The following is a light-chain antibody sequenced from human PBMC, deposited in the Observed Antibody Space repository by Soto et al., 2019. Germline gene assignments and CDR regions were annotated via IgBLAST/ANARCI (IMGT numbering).Light chain of an antibody. Sequence: EIVLTQSPGTLSLSPGERATLSCRASQSVSSSYLAWYQQQPGQAPRLLMYGASSRATGIPERFSGSGSGADFTLTHSRLEPEDFAVYYCQQYGSSPPPFGQGTKLEIK. CDR3: QQYGSSPPP. V-gene: IGKV3-20*01. CDR1: QSVSSSY. J-gene: IGKJ2*01. CDR2: GAS.